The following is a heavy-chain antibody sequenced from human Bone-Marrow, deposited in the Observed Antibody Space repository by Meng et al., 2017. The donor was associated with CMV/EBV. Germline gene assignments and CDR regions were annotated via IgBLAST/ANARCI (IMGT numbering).Heavy chain of an antibody. V-gene: IGHV3-30-3*01. J-gene: IGHJ4*02. CDR1: GFTFSSYA. Sequence: GESLKISRAASGFTFSSYAMHWVRQAPGKGLEWVAVISYDGTNKYYADSVKGRFTISRDSSKNTLYLQMNSLRAEDTAVYYCARGRSDYFDYWGQGTLVTVSS. CDR2: ISYDGTNK. CDR3: ARGRSDYFDY.